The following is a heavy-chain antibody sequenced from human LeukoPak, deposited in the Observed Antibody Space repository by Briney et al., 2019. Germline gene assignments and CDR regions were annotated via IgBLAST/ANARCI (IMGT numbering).Heavy chain of an antibody. J-gene: IGHJ5*02. CDR1: GFTFSSYS. CDR2: ISSSSSII. Sequence: GGSLRLSCAASGFTFSSYSMHWVRQAPGKGLEWVSYISSSSSIIYYADSVKGRFTISRDNAKNSLYLQMNSLRAEDTAVYYCARARTAQYNWFDPWGQGTLVTVSS. D-gene: IGHD4-17*01. V-gene: IGHV3-48*01. CDR3: ARARTAQYNWFDP.